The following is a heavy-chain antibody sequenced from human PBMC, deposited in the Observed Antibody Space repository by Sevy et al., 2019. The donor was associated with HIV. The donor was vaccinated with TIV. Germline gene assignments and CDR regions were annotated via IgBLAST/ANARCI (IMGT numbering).Heavy chain of an antibody. J-gene: IGHJ6*02. V-gene: IGHV3-23*01. CDR3: AKVGPLYDVWSGYYRKDYYYYGMDV. D-gene: IGHD3-3*01. CDR2: ISGSGGST. CDR1: GFTFSSYA. Sequence: GGSLRLSCAASGFTFSSYAMSWVRQAPGKGLEWVSAISGSGGSTYYADSVKGRFTISRDNSKNTLYLQMNSLIAEDTAVFYCAKVGPLYDVWSGYYRKDYYYYGMDVWGQGTTVTVSS.